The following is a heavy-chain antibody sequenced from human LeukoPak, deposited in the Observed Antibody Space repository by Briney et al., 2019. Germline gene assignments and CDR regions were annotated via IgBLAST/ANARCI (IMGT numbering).Heavy chain of an antibody. CDR3: ARHHTQIGVDY. CDR2: IYYSGST. CDR1: DGSISSYY. J-gene: IGHJ4*02. V-gene: IGHV4-59*08. Sequence: SETLSLTCTVSDGSISSYYWSWIRQPPGKGLGWIGYIYYSGSTNYNPSLKSRVTISVDTSKTQFSLKLSSVTAADTAVYYCARHHTQIGVDYWGQGTLVTVSS. D-gene: IGHD3-10*01.